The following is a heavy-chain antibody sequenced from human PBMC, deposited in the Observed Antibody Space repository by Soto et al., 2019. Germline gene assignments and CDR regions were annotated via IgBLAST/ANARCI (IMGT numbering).Heavy chain of an antibody. CDR1: GGSFSGYY. J-gene: IGHJ3*02. Sequence: SETLSLTCAVYGGSFSGYYWSWIRQPPGKGLEWIGEINHSGSTNYNPSLKSRVTISVDTSKNQFSLKLSSVTAADTAVYYCARVRFDYDFWSGYYTRDAFDIWGQGTMVTVSS. CDR2: INHSGST. V-gene: IGHV4-34*01. CDR3: ARVRFDYDFWSGYYTRDAFDI. D-gene: IGHD3-3*01.